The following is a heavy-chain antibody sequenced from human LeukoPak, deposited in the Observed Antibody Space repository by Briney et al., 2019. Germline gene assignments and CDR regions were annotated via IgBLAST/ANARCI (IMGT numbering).Heavy chain of an antibody. J-gene: IGHJ4*02. D-gene: IGHD3-9*01. CDR2: IYSGGST. Sequence: GGSLRLSCAASGVTVSSNYMSWVRQAPGKGLEWVSVIYSGGSTYYADSVKGRFTISRDNSKNTLYLQMNSLRAEDTAVYYCARSAIFTAFDYWGQGTLVTVSS. CDR3: ARSAIFTAFDY. CDR1: GVTVSSNY. V-gene: IGHV3-53*01.